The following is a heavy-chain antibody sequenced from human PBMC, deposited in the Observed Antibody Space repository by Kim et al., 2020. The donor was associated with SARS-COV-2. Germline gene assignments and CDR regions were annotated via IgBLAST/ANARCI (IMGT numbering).Heavy chain of an antibody. D-gene: IGHD3-10*01. Sequence: ASVKVSCKASGYTFTSYAMNWVRQAPGQGFEWMGWINTNTGNPTYAQGFTGRFVFSLDTSVSTAYLQISSLKAEDTAVYYWARDLGRFGVSGGMDAWGQGTTVTVSS. V-gene: IGHV7-4-1*02. CDR1: GYTFTSYA. J-gene: IGHJ6*02. CDR3: ARDLGRFGVSGGMDA. CDR2: INTNTGNP.